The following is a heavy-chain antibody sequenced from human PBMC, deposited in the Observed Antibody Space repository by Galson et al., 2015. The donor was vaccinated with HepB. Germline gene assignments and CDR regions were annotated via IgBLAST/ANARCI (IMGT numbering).Heavy chain of an antibody. CDR1: GFTFDDYA. J-gene: IGHJ4*02. D-gene: IGHD4-11*01. V-gene: IGHV3-9*01. CDR2: INWNSNRI. CDR3: AKDINSNSLGYFDY. Sequence: SLRLSCAASGFTFDDYAMHWVRQAPGKGLEWVSGINWNSNRIAYADSVKGRFTISRDNAKKSLYLQMNSLRAEDTALYYCAKDINSNSLGYFDYWGQGTLVTVSS.